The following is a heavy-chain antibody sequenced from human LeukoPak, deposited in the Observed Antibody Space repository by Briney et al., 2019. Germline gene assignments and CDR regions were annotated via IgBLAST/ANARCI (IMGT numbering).Heavy chain of an antibody. D-gene: IGHD4-17*01. CDR1: GYRFTNYW. J-gene: IGHJ4*02. V-gene: IGHV5-51*01. CDR2: IYPGDSNT. Sequence: GESLKISFKGSGYRFTNYWLGWVRQLPGKGLGWMGIIYPGDSNTRYSPSFQGQVTFSADKSVSTAYLQWSSLRASDTAIYYCARLSVTTSLRLYYFDYWGQGTLVTVPS. CDR3: ARLSVTTSLRLYYFDY.